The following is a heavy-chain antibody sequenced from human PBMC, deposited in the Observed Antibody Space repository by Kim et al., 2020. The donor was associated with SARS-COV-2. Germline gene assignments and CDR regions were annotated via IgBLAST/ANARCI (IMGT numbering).Heavy chain of an antibody. CDR2: ISSGGSTK. CDR3: ARGVAGGNSYTMDV. D-gene: IGHD6-19*01. J-gene: IGHJ6*02. Sequence: GGSLRLSCAASGFTFSDYYMSWIRQAPGKGLEWVSYISSGGSTKIYADSVKGRFTISRDNAKNSLDLQMKSLRAEDTAVFFCARGVAGGNSYTMDVWGQG. CDR1: GFTFSDYY. V-gene: IGHV3-11*04.